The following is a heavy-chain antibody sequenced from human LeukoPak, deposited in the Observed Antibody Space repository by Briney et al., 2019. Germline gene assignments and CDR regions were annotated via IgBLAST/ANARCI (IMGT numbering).Heavy chain of an antibody. Sequence: SVKVSFKASGYTFTIYYMHWVRHAPGQGLEWMGIINPSGGSTSYAQKFQGRVTMTRDTSTSTVYMELSSLRSEDTAVYYCARDLSWIQLWDFHRDYYYGMDVWGQGTTVTVSS. CDR2: INPSGGST. CDR1: GYTFTIYY. D-gene: IGHD5-18*01. CDR3: ARDLSWIQLWDFHRDYYYGMDV. V-gene: IGHV1-46*01. J-gene: IGHJ6*02.